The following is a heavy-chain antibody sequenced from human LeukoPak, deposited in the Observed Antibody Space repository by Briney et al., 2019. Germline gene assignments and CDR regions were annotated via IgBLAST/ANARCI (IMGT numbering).Heavy chain of an antibody. D-gene: IGHD1-26*01. Sequence: GRSLRLSCAASGFSLRSNAMHWVRQAPGKGLDWVTVISHVGSKIYYADSVKGRFTFSRDTSKNTLYLQMNSLRVEDTAVYYCARVASGTYYVIDFWGQGTLVTVSS. J-gene: IGHJ4*02. CDR3: ARVASGTYYVIDF. V-gene: IGHV3-30*04. CDR1: GFSLRSNA. CDR2: ISHVGSKI.